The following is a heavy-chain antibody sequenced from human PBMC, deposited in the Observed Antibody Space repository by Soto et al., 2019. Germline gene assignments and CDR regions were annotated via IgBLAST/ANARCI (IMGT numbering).Heavy chain of an antibody. V-gene: IGHV1-69*12. Sequence: QVQLVQSGAEVKKPGSSVTVSCKASGGTFSSYTISWVRQAPGQGLEWMGGIIPIFGTANYAQKFQGRVTISADESTSTAYMELSRLRSEYTAVYYCARGNHRWLQLWYFDLWGRVTLVTVSS. J-gene: IGHJ2*01. CDR1: GGTFSSYT. D-gene: IGHD5-12*01. CDR2: IIPIFGTA. CDR3: ARGNHRWLQLWYFDL.